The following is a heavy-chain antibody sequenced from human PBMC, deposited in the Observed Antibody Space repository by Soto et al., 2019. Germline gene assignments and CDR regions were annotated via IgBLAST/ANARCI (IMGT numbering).Heavy chain of an antibody. Sequence: ASETLSLTCTVSGGSINSYCWGWIRQPPGKGLEWIAYIFDSGNANYNPSLKSRVTISVDTSKNQFSLKLTFVTAADTAVYYCARHRRTTVAKFYFDNWGQGALVTVSS. D-gene: IGHD4-4*01. CDR1: GGSINSYC. CDR2: IFDSGNA. CDR3: ARHRRTTVAKFYFDN. J-gene: IGHJ4*02. V-gene: IGHV4-59*08.